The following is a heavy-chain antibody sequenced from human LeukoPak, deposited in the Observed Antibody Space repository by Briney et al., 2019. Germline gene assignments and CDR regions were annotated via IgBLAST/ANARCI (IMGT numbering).Heavy chain of an antibody. J-gene: IGHJ4*02. CDR1: GYTFTGYY. CDR3: ARVFGRQLPDY. Sequence: ASVKVSCKASGYTFTGYYMHWVRQAPGQGLEWMGWINPKNGGTNYVQKFQGRVTMTRDTSISTAYMELSSLRSDDTAFYYCARVFGRQLPDYWGQGTLVTVSS. D-gene: IGHD3-16*01. CDR2: INPKNGGT. V-gene: IGHV1-2*02.